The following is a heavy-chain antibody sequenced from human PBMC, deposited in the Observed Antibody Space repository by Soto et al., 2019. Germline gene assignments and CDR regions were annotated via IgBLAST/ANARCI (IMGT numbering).Heavy chain of an antibody. V-gene: IGHV4-34*01. CDR3: ARAHRITGPTDFDY. Sequence: SETLSLTCAVYGGSFSGYYWSWIRQPPGKGLEWIGEINHSGSTNYNPSLKSRVTISVDTSKNQFSLKLSSVTAADTAVYYCARAHRITGPTDFDYWGQGTLVTVSS. D-gene: IGHD1-7*01. CDR2: INHSGST. CDR1: GGSFSGYY. J-gene: IGHJ4*02.